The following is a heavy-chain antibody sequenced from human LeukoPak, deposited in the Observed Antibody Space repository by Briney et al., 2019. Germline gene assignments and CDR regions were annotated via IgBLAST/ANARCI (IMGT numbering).Heavy chain of an antibody. CDR1: GGSISSYY. Sequence: PSETLSLTCTVSGGSISSYYWSWIRQPPGKGLEWIGYIYYSGSTSYNPSLKSRVTISVDTSKNQFSLKLSSVTAADTAVYYCARHVEVGATNDYFDYWGQGTLVTVSS. CDR3: ARHVEVGATNDYFDY. CDR2: IYYSGST. D-gene: IGHD1-26*01. J-gene: IGHJ4*02. V-gene: IGHV4-59*08.